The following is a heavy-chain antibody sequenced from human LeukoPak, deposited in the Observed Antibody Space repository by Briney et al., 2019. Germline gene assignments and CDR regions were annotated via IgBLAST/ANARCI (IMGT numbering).Heavy chain of an antibody. V-gene: IGHV3-74*01. CDR3: ARRIQGMAPYYFDY. CDR2: INSDGGST. D-gene: IGHD5-24*01. J-gene: IGHJ4*02. CDR1: GFTFSSYW. Sequence: GGSLRLSCTASGFTFSSYWMHWVRQAPGKGLVWVPRINSDGGSTSYADSVKGRFTISRDNAKNTLYLQMNSLRAEDTAVYYCARRIQGMAPYYFDYWGQGTLVTVSS.